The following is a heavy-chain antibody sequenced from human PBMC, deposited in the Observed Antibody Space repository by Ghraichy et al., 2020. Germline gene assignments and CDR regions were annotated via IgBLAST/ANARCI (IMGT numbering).Heavy chain of an antibody. CDR1: GFTFSNYW. J-gene: IGHJ4*02. D-gene: IGHD3-10*01. Sequence: GGSLRLSCAASGFTFSNYWMHWVRQAPGKGLVWLSRINNNGADTTYADSVRGRFTISRDNTKDTVYLQMTSLGAEDTAMYYCTRGLRGPFEWGQGTLVTVSS. CDR3: TRGLRGPFE. CDR2: INNNGADT. V-gene: IGHV3-74*03.